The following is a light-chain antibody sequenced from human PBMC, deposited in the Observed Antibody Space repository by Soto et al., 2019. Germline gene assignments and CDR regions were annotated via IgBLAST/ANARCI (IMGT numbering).Light chain of an antibody. CDR1: QSLSSN. V-gene: IGKV3-15*01. CDR3: QQYNNWNGK. CDR2: GAS. Sequence: EIVMTQSPATLSVSPGERATLSCRASQSLSSNLAWYQQKPGQAPRLLIYGASTRATGIPARFSGSGSGTEFTLTISSLQSEDFAVEDCQQYNNWNGKCGQVTKVDIK. J-gene: IGKJ1*01.